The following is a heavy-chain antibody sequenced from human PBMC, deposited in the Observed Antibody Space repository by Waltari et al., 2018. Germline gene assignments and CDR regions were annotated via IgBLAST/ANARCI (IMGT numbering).Heavy chain of an antibody. CDR3: ARGGPKLDFWSGYYSSAFPYYMDV. D-gene: IGHD3-3*01. Sequence: GAEVKKPGASVKVSCKASGYTFTGYYMHWVRQAPGQGLEWMGWINPNSGGTNYAQKFQGRVTMTRDTSISTAYMELSRLGSDDTAVYYCARGGPKLDFWSGYYSSAFPYYMDVWGKGTTVTVSS. J-gene: IGHJ6*03. CDR2: INPNSGGT. V-gene: IGHV1-2*02. CDR1: GYTFTGYY.